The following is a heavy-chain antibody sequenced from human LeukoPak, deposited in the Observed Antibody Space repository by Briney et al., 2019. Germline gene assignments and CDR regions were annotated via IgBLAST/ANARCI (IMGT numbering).Heavy chain of an antibody. CDR3: ARGSGGDYGYCSSTSCYTPFDY. Sequence: PSETLSLTCTVSGYSISSGHYWGWIRQPPGKGLEWIGSFYHSGTTYYNPSLKSRVTISVDTSKNQFSLKLSSVTAADTAVYYCARGSGGDYGYCSSTSCYTPFDYWGQGTLVTVSS. CDR1: GYSISSGHY. CDR2: FYHSGTT. D-gene: IGHD2-2*02. J-gene: IGHJ4*02. V-gene: IGHV4-38-2*02.